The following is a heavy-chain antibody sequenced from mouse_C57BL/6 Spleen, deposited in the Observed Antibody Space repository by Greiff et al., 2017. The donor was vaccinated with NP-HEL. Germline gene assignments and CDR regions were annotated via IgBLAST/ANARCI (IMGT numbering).Heavy chain of an antibody. CDR1: GYAFSSYW. CDR3: ARWGTGYPFDY. V-gene: IGHV1-80*01. CDR2: IYPGDGDT. Sequence: QVQLQQSGAELVKPGASVKISCKASGYAFSSYWMNWVKQRPGKGLEWIGQIYPGDGDTNYNGKFKGKATLTADKSSSTAYMQLSSLTSEDSAVYFCARWGTGYPFDYWGQGTTLTVSS. D-gene: IGHD4-1*01. J-gene: IGHJ2*01.